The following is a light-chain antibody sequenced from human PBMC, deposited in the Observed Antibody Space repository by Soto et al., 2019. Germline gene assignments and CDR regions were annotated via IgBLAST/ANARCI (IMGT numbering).Light chain of an antibody. CDR1: QSISSF. J-gene: IGKJ1*01. V-gene: IGKV1-39*01. Sequence: DIQMTQSPSSLSASVGDRVTLTCRASQSISSFLNWYQQKPGKAPKVLIYGASSLQTGVPSRFSGSGSGTDFTLTLSSLQPEDSATYYCQQSHSAWTFGQGTKVEI. CDR3: QQSHSAWT. CDR2: GAS.